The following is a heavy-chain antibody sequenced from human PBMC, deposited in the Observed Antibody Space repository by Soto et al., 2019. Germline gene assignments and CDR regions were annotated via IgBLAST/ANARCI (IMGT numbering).Heavy chain of an antibody. CDR1: GGSISSYY. CDR3: ARAVGSGSPEYYYCYFDMYG. Sequence: SETLSLTCTVSGGSISSYYWSWIRQPPGKGLEWIGYIYYSGSTNYNPSLKSRVTISVDTSKNQFSLKLSPVTAADTAVDYCARAVGSGSPEYYYCYFDMYGWGKGTTVTVSS. V-gene: IGHV4-59*08. CDR2: IYYSGST. D-gene: IGHD3-10*01. J-gene: IGHJ6*03.